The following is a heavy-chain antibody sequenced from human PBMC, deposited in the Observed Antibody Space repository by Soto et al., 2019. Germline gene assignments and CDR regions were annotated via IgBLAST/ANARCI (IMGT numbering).Heavy chain of an antibody. CDR1: VFTFTSYV. CDR2: VSGYGGST. Sequence: EVQLLESGGGLVQPGGSLRLSCAASVFTFTSYVMTWVRQDPGKGLEWVSTVSGYGGSTYYADSVKGRFTISRDNSKNTLYLQMNSLRAEDTAVYYCAKSPYSSSSGVLDDWGQGTLVTVSS. J-gene: IGHJ4*02. V-gene: IGHV3-23*01. D-gene: IGHD6-6*01. CDR3: AKSPYSSSSGVLDD.